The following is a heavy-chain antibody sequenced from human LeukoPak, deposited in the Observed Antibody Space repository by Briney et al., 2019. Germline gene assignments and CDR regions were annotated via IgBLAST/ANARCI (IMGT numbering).Heavy chain of an antibody. D-gene: IGHD3-22*01. CDR3: AKGDGYDSSGSYYFDY. J-gene: IGHJ4*02. CDR1: GFTFSSYA. V-gene: IGHV3-23*01. CDR2: ISGSGGST. Sequence: GGSLRLSCAASGFTFSSYATSWVRQAPGKGLEWVSAISGSGGSTYYADSVKGRFTISRDNSKNTLYLQMNSLRAEDTAVYYCAKGDGYDSSGSYYFDYWGQGTLVTVSS.